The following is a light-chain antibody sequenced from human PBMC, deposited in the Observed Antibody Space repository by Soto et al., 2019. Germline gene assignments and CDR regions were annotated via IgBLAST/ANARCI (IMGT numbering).Light chain of an antibody. CDR2: AAS. CDR1: QSVSGSY. J-gene: IGKJ2*01. Sequence: EIVLTQSPGTLSLSAGERATLSCRASQSVSGSYLAWYQQKPGQAPRLLIYAASSRATGIPDRFSGSGSVTDFTLTISRLEPEDFAVYYCQQYGSSSYTFGQGTKLEIK. V-gene: IGKV3-20*01. CDR3: QQYGSSSYT.